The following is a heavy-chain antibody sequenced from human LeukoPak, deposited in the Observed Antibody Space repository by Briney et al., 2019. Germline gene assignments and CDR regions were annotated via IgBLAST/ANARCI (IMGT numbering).Heavy chain of an antibody. V-gene: IGHV1-69*05. Sequence: GASVKVSCKASGGTFSSYAISWVRQAPGQGLEWMGGIIPIFGTANYAQKFQGRVTITTDESTSTAYMELSSVRSEDTAVYYCARLDYYGSGSYKFDPWGQGTLVTVSS. CDR1: GGTFSSYA. CDR2: IIPIFGTA. D-gene: IGHD3-10*01. J-gene: IGHJ5*02. CDR3: ARLDYYGSGSYKFDP.